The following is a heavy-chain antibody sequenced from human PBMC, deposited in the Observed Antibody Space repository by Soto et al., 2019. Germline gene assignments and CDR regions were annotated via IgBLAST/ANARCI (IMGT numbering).Heavy chain of an antibody. CDR2: ITLGGST. V-gene: IGHV4-34*01. J-gene: IGHJ4*02. CDR3: ARGPFCGNDCYFDV. CDR1: GGSFSANH. Sequence: SETLSLTCAISGGSFSANHWSWIRQSPGQGLEWIGEITLGGSTKYNPSLRNRVTMSVDTSTDQYSLNLASMTAADTAVYFCARGPFCGNDCYFDVWGQGTQVTVS. D-gene: IGHD2-21*02.